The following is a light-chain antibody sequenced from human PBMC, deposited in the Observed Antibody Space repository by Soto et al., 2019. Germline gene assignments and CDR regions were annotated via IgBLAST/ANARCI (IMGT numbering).Light chain of an antibody. J-gene: IGKJ5*01. CDR3: QQYGSSPIT. CDR2: GAS. Sequence: EVVLTQSPGTLSLSPGERATLSCRASQSVSSTYLIWYQQKPGQAPRLLIYGASSRATGVPDRFSGGGSGTDFTRTISRLEPEDFAVYYCQQYGSSPITFGQGTRLEIK. CDR1: QSVSSTY. V-gene: IGKV3-20*01.